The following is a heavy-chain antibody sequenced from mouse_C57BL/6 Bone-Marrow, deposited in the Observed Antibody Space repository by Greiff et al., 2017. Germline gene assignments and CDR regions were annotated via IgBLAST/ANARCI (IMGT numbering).Heavy chain of an antibody. D-gene: IGHD1-1*01. V-gene: IGHV1-55*01. CDR1: GYTFTSYW. CDR2: IYPRSGNT. J-gene: IGHJ3*01. CDR3: ARGSHYGSSAWFAY. Sequence: QVQLKQSVAELVKPGASVKMSCKASGYTFTSYWITWVKQRPGQGLEWIGDIYPRSGNTYYNEKFKGKATLTADKSSSTAYMELRSLTSEDSAVYFCARGSHYGSSAWFAYWGQGTLVTVSA.